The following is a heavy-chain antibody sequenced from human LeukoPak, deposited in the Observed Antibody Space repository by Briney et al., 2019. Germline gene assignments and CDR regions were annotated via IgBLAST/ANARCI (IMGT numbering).Heavy chain of an antibody. V-gene: IGHV4-59*01. D-gene: IGHD2-21*01. Sequence: SETLSLTCTVSGASITSYYWSWIRQPPGKGLEWIGHIYHKGSTTYNSSLKSRITISVNASKTQFSLKLSSVTTADTAVYYCARFGVIGSNVYNWFDPWGPGILVTVSS. CDR1: GASITSYY. CDR2: IYHKGST. CDR3: ARFGVIGSNVYNWFDP. J-gene: IGHJ5*02.